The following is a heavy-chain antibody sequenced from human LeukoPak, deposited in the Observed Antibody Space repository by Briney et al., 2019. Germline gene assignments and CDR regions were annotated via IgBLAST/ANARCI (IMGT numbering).Heavy chain of an antibody. V-gene: IGHV4-39*07. CDR3: ARGAGASSSWYWVRGINAFDI. D-gene: IGHD6-13*01. J-gene: IGHJ3*02. CDR1: GGSIGSSSYY. Sequence: SETLSLTCTVSGGSIGSSSYYWGWIRQPPGKGLEWIGNIYYSGSTNYNPSLKGRVTISVDTSKNQFSLKLSSVTAADTAVYYCARGAGASSSWYWVRGINAFDIWGQGTMVTVSS. CDR2: IYYSGST.